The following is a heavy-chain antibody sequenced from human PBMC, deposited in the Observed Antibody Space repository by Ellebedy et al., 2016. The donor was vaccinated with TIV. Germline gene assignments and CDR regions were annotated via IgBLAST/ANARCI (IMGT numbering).Heavy chain of an antibody. CDR3: PKDRLTSAWYGGYFDY. V-gene: IGHV3-23*01. J-gene: IGHJ4*02. D-gene: IGHD6-19*01. CDR1: GFTFSSYA. Sequence: PGGSLRLSCAASGFTFSSYAMSWVRQAPGKGLEWVSAISGSGDSTHYADPVKGRFTISRDTSKNTLYLKMNSLRAEDTAVYYCPKDRLTSAWYGGYFDYWGQGTLVTVSP. CDR2: ISGSGDST.